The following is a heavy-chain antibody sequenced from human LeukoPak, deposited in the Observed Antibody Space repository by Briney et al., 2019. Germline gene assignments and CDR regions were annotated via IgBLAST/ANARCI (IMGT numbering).Heavy chain of an antibody. Sequence: ASVKVSCKASGYTFTGYYMHWVRQAPGQGLEWMGWINPNSGGTNYAQKFQGRVTMTRDTSISTAYMELSRLRSDDTAVYYCARDNGRRAAESYFDYWGQGTLVTVYS. V-gene: IGHV1-2*02. CDR3: ARDNGRRAAESYFDY. J-gene: IGHJ4*02. D-gene: IGHD2-15*01. CDR2: INPNSGGT. CDR1: GYTFTGYY.